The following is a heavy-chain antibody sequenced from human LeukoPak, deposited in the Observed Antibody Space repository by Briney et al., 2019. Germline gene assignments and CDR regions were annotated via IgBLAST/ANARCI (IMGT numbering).Heavy chain of an antibody. CDR2: ISANNGNT. J-gene: IGHJ4*02. V-gene: IGHV1-18*04. CDR3: ARDGYFDY. Sequence: ASVKVSCKTSGYTFTTYYIHWVRQAPGQGLEWMGWISANNGNTNYAQKLQGRVTMTTDTSTSTAYMELRSLRSDDTAVYYCARDGYFDYWGQGTLVTVSS. CDR1: GYTFTTYY.